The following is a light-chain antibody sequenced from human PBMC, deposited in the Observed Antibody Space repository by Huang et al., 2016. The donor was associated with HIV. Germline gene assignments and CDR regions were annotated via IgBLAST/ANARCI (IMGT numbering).Light chain of an antibody. CDR2: DAS. J-gene: IGKJ4*01. V-gene: IGKV3-11*01. Sequence: EIVLTQSPATLSLSPGEIATLSCSASQSISTYLAWYQHRPGQSPSLLIYDASKRAVGVPTRVSGRGSGTDFTLTISSLEPEDFAVYFCQQRSEWLTFGGGTRVDI. CDR3: QQRSEWLT. CDR1: QSISTY.